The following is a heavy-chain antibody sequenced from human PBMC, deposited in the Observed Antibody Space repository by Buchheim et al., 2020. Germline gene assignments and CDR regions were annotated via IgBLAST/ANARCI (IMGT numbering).Heavy chain of an antibody. J-gene: IGHJ4*02. D-gene: IGHD4-17*01. V-gene: IGHV3-7*01. CDR1: GFTFSTYW. CDR2: IKQDGSEK. CDR3: ARHSGTTVTKLEPGYFDY. Sequence: EVQLVESGGGLVQPGGSLRLSCAASGFTFSTYWESWVRQAPGKGLEWVANIKQDGSEKYYVDSVKGRFTISRDNAKNSLYLQMNSLRAEDTAVYYCARHSGTTVTKLEPGYFDYWGQGTL.